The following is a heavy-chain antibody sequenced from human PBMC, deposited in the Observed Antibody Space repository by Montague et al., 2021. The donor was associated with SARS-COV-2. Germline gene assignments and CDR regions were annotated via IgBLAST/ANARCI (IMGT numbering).Heavy chain of an antibody. Sequence: SLRLSFAASGFTFSSYAMSWVRQAPGKGLEWVSVIYSGGSSTYYADSVKGRFTISGDNSKNTLYLQMNSLRAEDTAVYYCAKVKDVHYDFWSGYRGGYFDYWGQGTLVTVSS. CDR2: IYSGGSST. CDR1: GFTFSSYA. D-gene: IGHD3-3*01. J-gene: IGHJ4*02. CDR3: AKVKDVHYDFWSGYRGGYFDY. V-gene: IGHV3-23*03.